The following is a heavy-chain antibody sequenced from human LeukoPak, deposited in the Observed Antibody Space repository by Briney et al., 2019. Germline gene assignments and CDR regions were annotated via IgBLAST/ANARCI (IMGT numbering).Heavy chain of an antibody. Sequence: GGSLRLSCAASGFTVSSNYMSWVRQAPGKGLEWVSVIYSGGSTYYADSVKGRFTISRDNSKNTLYLQMNSLRAEDTAVYYCARGANYYGSGSYYVPHDYWGQGTLVTVSS. CDR2: IYSGGST. V-gene: IGHV3-53*01. J-gene: IGHJ4*02. CDR1: GFTVSSNY. D-gene: IGHD3-10*01. CDR3: ARGANYYGSGSYYVPHDY.